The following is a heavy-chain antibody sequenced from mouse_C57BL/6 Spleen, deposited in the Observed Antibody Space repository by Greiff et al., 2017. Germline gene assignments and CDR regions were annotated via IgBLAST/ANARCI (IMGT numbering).Heavy chain of an antibody. CDR3: ARYDYGNGGYSGY. V-gene: IGHV1-69*01. D-gene: IGHD2-1*01. CDR2: IDPSDSYT. J-gene: IGHJ2*01. Sequence: VQLQQPGAELVMPGASVKLSCKASGYTFTSYWMHWVKQRPGQGLEWIGEIDPSDSYTNYNQKFQGKSTLTVDKSSSTAYMQLSSLTSEDSAVYYCARYDYGNGGYSGYWGQGTTLTVSS. CDR1: GYTFTSYW.